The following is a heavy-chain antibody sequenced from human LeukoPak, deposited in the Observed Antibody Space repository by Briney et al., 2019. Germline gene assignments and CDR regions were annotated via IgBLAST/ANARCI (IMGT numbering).Heavy chain of an antibody. CDR1: GFTFSIYS. D-gene: IGHD3-10*01. CDR2: ISSSSSAV. J-gene: IGHJ6*02. Sequence: GPLRLSCAASGFTFSIYSMNWVRQAPGKGLEWVSYISSSSSAVYYADSVKGRFTISRDNAENSLYLQMNSLRAEDTAVYYCARGRGGSGFYGMDVWGQGTTVTVSS. CDR3: ARGRGGSGFYGMDV. V-gene: IGHV3-48*04.